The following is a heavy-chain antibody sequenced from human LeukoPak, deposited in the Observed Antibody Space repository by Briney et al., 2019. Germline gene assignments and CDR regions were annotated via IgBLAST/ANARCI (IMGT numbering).Heavy chain of an antibody. J-gene: IGHJ6*02. CDR3: TEARVRGAYGMDV. CDR1: GFTFSSYS. V-gene: IGHV3-15*01. CDR2: IKSKTDGGTT. D-gene: IGHD6-6*01. Sequence: GGSLRLSCAASGFTFSSYSMSWVRQAPGQGLEWVGRIKSKTDGGTTDYAAPVKGRFTISRDDSKNTLYLQMNSLKTEDTAVYYCTEARVRGAYGMDVWGQGTTVTVSS.